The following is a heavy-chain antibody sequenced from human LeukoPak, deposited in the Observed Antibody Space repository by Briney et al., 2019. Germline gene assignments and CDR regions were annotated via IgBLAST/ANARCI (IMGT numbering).Heavy chain of an antibody. D-gene: IGHD6-13*01. CDR1: GGSISSGGYY. Sequence: PSETLSLTCTVSGGSISSGGYYWRWLRQHPGTGLEWIGYIYYSGSTYYNPSLKSRVTISVDTSKNQFSLKLSSVTAADTAVYYCARGSSSWRFDYWGQGTLVTVSS. CDR2: IYYSGST. J-gene: IGHJ4*02. V-gene: IGHV4-31*03. CDR3: ARGSSSWRFDY.